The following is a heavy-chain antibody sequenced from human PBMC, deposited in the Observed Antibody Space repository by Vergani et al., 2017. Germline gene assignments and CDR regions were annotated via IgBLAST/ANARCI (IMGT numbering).Heavy chain of an antibody. V-gene: IGHV1-69*01. CDR1: GGTFSSYA. CDR3: ARVIRSGGWQQHHFQH. J-gene: IGHJ1*01. CDR2: IIPIFGTA. D-gene: IGHD6-13*01. Sequence: QVQLVQSGAEVKKPGSSVKVSCKASGGTFSSYAISWVRQAPGQGLEWMGGIIPIFGTANYAQKFQGRVTITADESTSTAYMELSSLRSKDTAVYYWARVIRSGGWQQHHFQHWGQGTLVTVSS.